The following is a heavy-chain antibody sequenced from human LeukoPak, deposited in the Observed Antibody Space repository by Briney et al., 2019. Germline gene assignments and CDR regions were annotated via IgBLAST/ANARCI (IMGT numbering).Heavy chain of an antibody. CDR1: GYTFSNYD. V-gene: IGHV1-8*01. D-gene: IGHD2-15*01. CDR2: MNPNSGNT. CDR3: ARRLKSGGSCYWVLRY. Sequence: ASVKVSCKASGYTFSNYDINWVRQATGQGLEWMGWMNPNSGNTGYAQKFQGRVTMTRNTSISTAYMELSSLRSEDTAVYYCARRLKSGGSCYWVLRYWGQGTLVTVSS. J-gene: IGHJ4*02.